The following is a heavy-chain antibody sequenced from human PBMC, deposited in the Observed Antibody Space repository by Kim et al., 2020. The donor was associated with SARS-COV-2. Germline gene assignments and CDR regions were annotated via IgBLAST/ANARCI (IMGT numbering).Heavy chain of an antibody. J-gene: IGHJ4*02. Sequence: SETLSLTCAVYGGSFSGYYWSWIRQPPGKGLEWIGEINHSGSTNYNPSLKSRVTISVDTSKNQFSLKLSSVTAADTAVYYCARVRASHCCFDYWGQGTLVTVSS. CDR1: GGSFSGYY. D-gene: IGHD2-21*02. CDR2: INHSGST. CDR3: ARVRASHCCFDY. V-gene: IGHV4-34*01.